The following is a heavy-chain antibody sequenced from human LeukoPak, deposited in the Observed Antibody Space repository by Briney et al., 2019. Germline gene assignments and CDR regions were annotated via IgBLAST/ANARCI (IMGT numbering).Heavy chain of an antibody. CDR1: GFTFRSYW. CDR2: IKSDGSEK. CDR3: AREEGTFDY. J-gene: IGHJ4*02. V-gene: IGHV3-7*01. D-gene: IGHD3-10*01. Sequence: GGSLRLSCAASGFTFRSYWMAWVRQAPGKGLEWVANIKSDGSEKYSVDSVKGRFTISRDNAKNSLYLQMNSLRDEDTAVYYCAREEGTFDYWGRGTLVTVSS.